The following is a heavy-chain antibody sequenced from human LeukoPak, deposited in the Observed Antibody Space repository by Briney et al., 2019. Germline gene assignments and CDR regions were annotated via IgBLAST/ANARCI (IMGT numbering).Heavy chain of an antibody. CDR2: ITDSGGNT. V-gene: IGHV3-23*01. CDR1: GLTFSTYA. Sequence: PGGSLRLSCTASGLTFSTYAMSWVRQAPGKGLEWVSAITDSGGNTYYAAPVKGRFTISRDNSKNTLYLQMNSLRAEDTAAYYCARAGHCTNGICYTADFDYWGQGTLVTVSS. J-gene: IGHJ4*02. CDR3: ARAGHCTNGICYTADFDY. D-gene: IGHD2-8*01.